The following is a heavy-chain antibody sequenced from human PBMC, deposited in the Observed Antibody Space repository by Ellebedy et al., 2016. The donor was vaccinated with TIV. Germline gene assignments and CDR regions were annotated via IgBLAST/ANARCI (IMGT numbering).Heavy chain of an antibody. CDR3: AASGSGSYVYFDY. D-gene: IGHD1-26*01. CDR2: ISGSGGST. J-gene: IGHJ4*02. V-gene: IGHV3-23*01. CDR1: GFTFSSYA. Sequence: GESLKISXAASGFTFSSYAMSWVRQAPGKGLEWVSAISGSGGSTYYADSVKGRFTISSDNSKNTLYLQMNSLRAEDTAVYYCAASGSGSYVYFDYWGQGTLVTVSS.